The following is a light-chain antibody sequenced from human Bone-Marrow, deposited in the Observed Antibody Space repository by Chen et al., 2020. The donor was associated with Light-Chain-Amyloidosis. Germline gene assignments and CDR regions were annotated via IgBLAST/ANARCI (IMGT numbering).Light chain of an antibody. Sequence: SYVLTQPSSVSVAPGQTATIACGGNNIGATSVHWYPQTPGQAPILAVYEYSDRPSGIPARFSGSNSGNTATLTISRVEAGDEADYYCQVWDRSSDRPVFVGGTKLTVL. CDR1: NIGATS. J-gene: IGLJ3*02. CDR3: QVWDRSSDRPV. V-gene: IGLV3-21*02. CDR2: EYS.